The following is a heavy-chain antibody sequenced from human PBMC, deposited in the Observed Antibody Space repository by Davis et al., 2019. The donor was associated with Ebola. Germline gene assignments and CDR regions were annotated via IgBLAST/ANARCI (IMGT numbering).Heavy chain of an antibody. V-gene: IGHV3-53*01. CDR1: GFNVNSNY. Sequence: GESLKISCVASGFNVNSNYMTWVRQAPGKGLEWVSLIYGGGNTDYADSVKGRFTISRDISTNTVFLQMNSLRAEDTATYYCARYCHYTDCSYFDCWGQGTMVAVSS. CDR2: IYGGGNT. CDR3: ARYCHYTDCSYFDC. J-gene: IGHJ4*02. D-gene: IGHD3-16*01.